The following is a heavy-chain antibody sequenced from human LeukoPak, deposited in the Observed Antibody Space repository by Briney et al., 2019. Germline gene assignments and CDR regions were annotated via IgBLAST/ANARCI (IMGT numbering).Heavy chain of an antibody. J-gene: IGHJ5*02. CDR2: INPNSGGT. D-gene: IGHD3-16*01. CDR1: GYTFTGYY. CDR3: ARKWGSSGTNNWFGP. Sequence: GASVKVSCKASGYTFTGYYMHWVRQAPGQGLEWMGWINPNSGGTNYAQKFQGRVTMTRDTSISTAYMELSRLRSDDTAVYYCARKWGSSGTNNWFGPWGQGTLVTVSS. V-gene: IGHV1-2*02.